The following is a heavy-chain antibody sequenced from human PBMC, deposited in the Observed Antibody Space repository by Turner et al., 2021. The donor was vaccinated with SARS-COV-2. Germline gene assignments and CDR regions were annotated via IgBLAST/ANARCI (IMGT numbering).Heavy chain of an antibody. CDR3: ARLMDTAMDYYGTDV. V-gene: IGHV4-39*01. CDR1: GGSISSSSYY. J-gene: IGHJ6*02. D-gene: IGHD5-18*01. Sequence: QLQLQESDPGLVKPSETLSLTCTVSGGSISSSSYYWGWIRQPPGKGLEWIGNSYYSGSAYYNPSLKSRVTISVDPSKNQFSLKRTSVTAADTAVYYCARLMDTAMDYYGTDVWGQGTTVTVSS. CDR2: SYYSGSA.